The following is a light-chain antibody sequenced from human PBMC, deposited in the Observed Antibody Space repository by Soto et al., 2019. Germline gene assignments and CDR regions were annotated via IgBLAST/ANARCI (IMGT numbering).Light chain of an antibody. Sequence: EIVMTQSPATLSVSPGERATLSCRASQSLSSNLAWYQQKPGQAPRLLIYGTSTRATGIPARFSGSGSGTEITLTIRSLQSEDFAVYYCQQYNNWPSLTFGGGTQVEIK. J-gene: IGKJ4*01. CDR3: QQYNNWPSLT. V-gene: IGKV3-15*01. CDR1: QSLSSN. CDR2: GTS.